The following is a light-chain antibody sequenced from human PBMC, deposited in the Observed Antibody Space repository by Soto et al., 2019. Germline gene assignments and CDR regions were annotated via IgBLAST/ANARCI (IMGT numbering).Light chain of an antibody. V-gene: IGKV3-20*01. CDR1: QHVSSNY. J-gene: IGKJ2*01. CDR3: QHYGSEQLT. Sequence: EIVLTQSPGTLSLSPGERATLSCRASQHVSSNYVAWYQQQAGQEPRLLFYVASNRATGIPDRFSGGGSGTDFTLTSNRLEPDDFAVYYWQHYGSEQLTFGQGTKLEI. CDR2: VAS.